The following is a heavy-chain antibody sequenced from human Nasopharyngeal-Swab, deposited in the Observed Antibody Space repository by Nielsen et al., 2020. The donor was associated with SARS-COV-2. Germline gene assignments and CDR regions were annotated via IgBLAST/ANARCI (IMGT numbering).Heavy chain of an antibody. CDR2: FYYSGIT. CDR3: ARGEVGVVVVNGGYYYMDV. V-gene: IGHV4-59*08. J-gene: IGHJ6*03. Sequence: SETLSLTCTVSGGSISSYYWSWIRQSPGKGLEWIGYFYYSGITNYNPSLKSRVTILIDTSKNQFSLKLNSVTAADTAVYYCARGEVGVVVVNGGYYYMDVWGKGTTVTVSS. D-gene: IGHD3-22*01. CDR1: GGSISSYY.